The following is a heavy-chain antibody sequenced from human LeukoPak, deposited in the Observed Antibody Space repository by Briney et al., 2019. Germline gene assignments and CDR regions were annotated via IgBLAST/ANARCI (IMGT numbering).Heavy chain of an antibody. CDR2: INPNSGGT. D-gene: IGHD3-22*01. CDR1: GYTFTGYY. CDR3: AAGYYDSSRYSDAFDI. Sequence: ASVKVSCKASGYTFTGYYMHWVRQAPGQGLEWMGWINPNSGGTNYVQKYQGRVTMTRDTSISTAYMELSRLRSDDTAVYYCAAGYYDSSRYSDAFDIWGQGTMVTVSS. V-gene: IGHV1-2*02. J-gene: IGHJ3*02.